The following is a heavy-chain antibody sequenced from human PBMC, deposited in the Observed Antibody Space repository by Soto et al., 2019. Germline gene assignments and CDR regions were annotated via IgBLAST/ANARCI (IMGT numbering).Heavy chain of an antibody. Sequence: GSLRLSCAASGCTFRSFTMNWVRQAPGKGLEWVSTISSNSAYIYYTDALRGRFTISRDNAKNSLHLQMNSLRAEDTAVYYCTRDASRDSSARGWFDPWGPGTLVPVPS. CDR3: TRDASRDSSARGWFDP. J-gene: IGHJ5*02. V-gene: IGHV3-21*01. CDR1: GCTFRSFT. D-gene: IGHD6-13*01. CDR2: ISSNSAYI.